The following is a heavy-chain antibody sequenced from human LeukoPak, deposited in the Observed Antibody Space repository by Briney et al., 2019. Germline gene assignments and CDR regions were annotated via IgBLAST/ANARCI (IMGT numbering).Heavy chain of an antibody. CDR1: GFTFSTYA. V-gene: IGHV3-23*01. D-gene: IGHD3-9*01. Sequence: GGSLRLSCAASGFTFSTYAMIWVRQSPGKGLEWVSAISGGGGTTYYAYYADSVKGRFSISRDNSKNTLYLLMNSLRAEDTAVYYCAKFYDILTGYIDYWGQGTLVTVSS. CDR2: ISGGGGTTYYA. J-gene: IGHJ4*02. CDR3: AKFYDILTGYIDY.